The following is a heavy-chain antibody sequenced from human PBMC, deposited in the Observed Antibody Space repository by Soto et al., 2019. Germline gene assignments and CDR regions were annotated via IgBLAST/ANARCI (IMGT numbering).Heavy chain of an antibody. CDR2: ISAHNGNT. CDR3: ARGRYGDY. Sequence: QVHLVQSGAEVKKPGASVKVSCKGSGYGFTTYGITWVRQAPGQGLEWMAWISAHNGNTNYAQKLQGRVTVTRDTSTSTAYTELRSLRSDDTAVYYCARGRYGDYWGQGALVTGSS. CDR1: GYGFTTYG. V-gene: IGHV1-18*01. D-gene: IGHD1-1*01. J-gene: IGHJ4*02.